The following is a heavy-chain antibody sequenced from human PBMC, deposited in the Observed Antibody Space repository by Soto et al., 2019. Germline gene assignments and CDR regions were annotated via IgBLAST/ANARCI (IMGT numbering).Heavy chain of an antibody. D-gene: IGHD3-10*01. CDR3: ARARKGGSGSWNYYYYMDV. Sequence: PSETLSLTCAVYGGSFSGYYWSWIRQPPGKGLEWIGEINHSGSTNYNPSLKTRVTISVDTSKNQFSLKLSSVTAADTAVFYSARARKGGSGSWNYYYYMDVWGKGTTVTVSS. J-gene: IGHJ6*03. CDR2: INHSGST. V-gene: IGHV4-34*01. CDR1: GGSFSGYY.